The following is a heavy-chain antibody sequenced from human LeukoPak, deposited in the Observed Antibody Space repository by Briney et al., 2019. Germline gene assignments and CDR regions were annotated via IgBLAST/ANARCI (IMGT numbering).Heavy chain of an antibody. Sequence: SETLSLTCTVSGDSISSGSYYWSWIRQPAGKGLEWIGRIYTSGSTNYNPSLKSRVTISVDTSKNQFSLKLSSVTAADTAVYYCARDHSITQFDYWGQGTLVTVSS. CDR1: GDSISSGSYY. V-gene: IGHV4-61*02. CDR2: IYTSGST. CDR3: ARDHSITQFDY. J-gene: IGHJ4*02. D-gene: IGHD2-15*01.